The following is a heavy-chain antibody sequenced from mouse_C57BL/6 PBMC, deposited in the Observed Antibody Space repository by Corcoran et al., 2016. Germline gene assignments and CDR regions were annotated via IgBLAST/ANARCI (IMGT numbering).Heavy chain of an antibody. CDR2: INPNNGGT. Sequence: EVQLQQSGPELVKPGASVKISCKASGYTFTDYYMNWVKQSHGKSLEWIGDINPNNGGTSYNQKFKGKATLTVDKSSSTAYKELRSLTSEDSAVYYCANWVKAWFAYWGQGTMVTVSA. CDR3: ANWVKAWFAY. J-gene: IGHJ3*01. CDR1: GYTFTDYY. V-gene: IGHV1-26*01. D-gene: IGHD2-2*01.